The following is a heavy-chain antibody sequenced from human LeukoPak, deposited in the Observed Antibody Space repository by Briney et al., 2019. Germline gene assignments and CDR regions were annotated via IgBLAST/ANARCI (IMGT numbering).Heavy chain of an antibody. J-gene: IGHJ5*02. CDR3: ASVSGGWMGNWFDP. Sequence: GGSLRLSCAASGFTFSSYWMSWVRQAPGKGLEWVANIKQDGSEKYYVDSVKGRFTISRDNAKNSLYLQMNSVRAEDTAVYYCASVSGGWMGNWFDPWGQGTLVTVSS. CDR2: IKQDGSEK. V-gene: IGHV3-7*01. D-gene: IGHD6-19*01. CDR1: GFTFSSYW.